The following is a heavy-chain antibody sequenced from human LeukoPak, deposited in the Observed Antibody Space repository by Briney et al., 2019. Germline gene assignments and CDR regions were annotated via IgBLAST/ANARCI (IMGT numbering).Heavy chain of an antibody. V-gene: IGHV1-24*01. CDR3: ARDLGYSYGPVGWYYYYMDV. CDR2: FDPEEGKT. Sequence: ASVKVSCKVSGYMLSELSMHWVRQAPGEGLEWMGGFDPEEGKTIYAQKFRGRVIMTEDPSTDTAYMELSSLTSEDTAMYYCARDLGYSYGPVGWYYYYMDVWGKGTTVTVSS. J-gene: IGHJ6*03. D-gene: IGHD5-18*01. CDR1: GYMLSELS.